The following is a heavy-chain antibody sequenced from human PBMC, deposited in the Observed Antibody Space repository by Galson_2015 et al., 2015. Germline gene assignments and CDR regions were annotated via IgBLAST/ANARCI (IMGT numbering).Heavy chain of an antibody. D-gene: IGHD2-15*01. Sequence: SLRLSCAVSGFTFSSYAMGWVRQAPGTGLEGVSSIGDSGANTKYADSVKGRFTISRDNSKNTLYLQMNSLRGDDTAVYYCAKGGPYCSGGNCHGVSDSWGQGTLVTVSS. V-gene: IGHV3-23*01. CDR1: GFTFSSYA. J-gene: IGHJ4*02. CDR2: IGDSGANT. CDR3: AKGGPYCSGGNCHGVSDS.